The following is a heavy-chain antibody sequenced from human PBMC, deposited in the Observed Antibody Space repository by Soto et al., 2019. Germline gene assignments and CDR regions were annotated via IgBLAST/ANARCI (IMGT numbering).Heavy chain of an antibody. D-gene: IGHD2-21*02. Sequence: SGESLSSSSYYWGWIRQPPGKGLEWIGSIYYSGRTYYNPSFKSRVTISIDTSKNQFSLKLSSVTATDTAVYYCARQRTTVVTQAYFDHWGQGALVTVSS. V-gene: IGHV4-39*01. CDR3: ARQRTTVVTQAYFDH. J-gene: IGHJ4*02. CDR2: IYYSGRT. CDR1: GESLSSSSYY.